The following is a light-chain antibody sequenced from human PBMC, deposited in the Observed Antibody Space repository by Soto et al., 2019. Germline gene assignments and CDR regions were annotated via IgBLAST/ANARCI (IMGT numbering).Light chain of an antibody. Sequence: DIHITQSTCSVAAAVGYRVSITCRTSQSISSYLNWYQQRPGKAPKLLIFAASSLQSGVPSRFSASGSGTAFTLTIRSLQPEAFAPSYSQHTHHPRNFAKGTKVDIK. CDR2: AAS. CDR3: QHTHHPRN. J-gene: IGKJ1*01. V-gene: IGKV1-39*01. CDR1: QSISSY.